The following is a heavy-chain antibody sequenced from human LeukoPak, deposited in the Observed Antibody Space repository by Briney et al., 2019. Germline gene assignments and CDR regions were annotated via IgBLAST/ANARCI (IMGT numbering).Heavy chain of an antibody. CDR2: IYHSGST. J-gene: IGHJ4*02. V-gene: IGHV4-4*02. D-gene: IGHD5-18*01. CDR3: ASRNPLGYNYGYNRADSFDY. CDR1: GGSISSSNW. Sequence: SETLSLTCAVSGGSISSSNWWSWVRQPPGKGLDWIGEIYHSGSTNYNPSLKSRVTISVDTAKNQFSLKLSSVAAADTAVYYCASRNPLGYNYGYNRADSFDYWGQGTLVTVSS.